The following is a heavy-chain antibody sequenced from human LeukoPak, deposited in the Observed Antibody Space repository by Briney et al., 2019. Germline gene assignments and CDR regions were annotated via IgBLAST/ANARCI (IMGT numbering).Heavy chain of an antibody. CDR1: GYTFTGYY. CDR3: ARGFTRQWYYMDV. CDR2: INPNSGGT. J-gene: IGHJ6*03. D-gene: IGHD2-8*01. V-gene: IGHV1-2*02. Sequence: ASVKVSCKASGYTFTGYYMHWVRQAPGQGLEWMGWINPNSGGTNYAQKFQGRVTMTRDTSISSAYMELSRLRSDDAAVYYCARGFTRQWYYMDVWGKGTTVTVSS.